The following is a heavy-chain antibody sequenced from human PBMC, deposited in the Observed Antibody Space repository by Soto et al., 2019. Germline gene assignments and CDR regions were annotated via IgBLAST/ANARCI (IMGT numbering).Heavy chain of an antibody. D-gene: IGHD4-17*01. V-gene: IGHV3-23*01. CDR2: IGSSGGTT. CDR3: GKDPNGDYIGAFDI. CDR1: GFTFSNYA. J-gene: IGHJ3*02. Sequence: EVHLLESGGGLVQPGGSLRLSCAASGFTFSNYAMSWVRRAPGKGLEWVSGIGSSGGTTHLADSVKGRFTISRDNSKNTLYLQMNSLRVEDTAVYYCGKDPNGDYIGAFDIWGQGTMVTVSS.